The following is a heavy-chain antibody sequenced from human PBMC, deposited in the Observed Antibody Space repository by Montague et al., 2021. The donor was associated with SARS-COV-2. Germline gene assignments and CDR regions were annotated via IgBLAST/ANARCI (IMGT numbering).Heavy chain of an antibody. V-gene: IGHV4-34*01. CDR3: ARSTVTNSPFGFSNKLRSRYNGRDV. Sequence: SETLSLTCAVYGGSFSTYYWAWIRQSPGKGLEWIGEINHSGSTNYNPSLKSRVTIAVDTSKNQVSLKLTSVTAADTAVFYCARSTVTNSPFGFSNKLRSRYNGRDVWGQGTTVTVSS. D-gene: IGHD4-17*01. CDR2: INHSGST. CDR1: GGSFSTYY. J-gene: IGHJ6*02.